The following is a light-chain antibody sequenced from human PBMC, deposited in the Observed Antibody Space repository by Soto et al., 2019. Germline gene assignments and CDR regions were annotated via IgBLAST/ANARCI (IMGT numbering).Light chain of an antibody. CDR2: TNN. J-gene: IGLJ2*01. CDR3: AVWDDNLNSVV. Sequence: QSVLTQPPSVSGTPGQRVTTSCSGSSSNIATNSVNWYQQLPATAPRLLIYTNNRRPSEVPDRFSGSKSGTSASLAISGLQSEDEADYYCAVWDDNLNSVVFGGGTKSPS. CDR1: SSNIATNS. V-gene: IGLV1-44*01.